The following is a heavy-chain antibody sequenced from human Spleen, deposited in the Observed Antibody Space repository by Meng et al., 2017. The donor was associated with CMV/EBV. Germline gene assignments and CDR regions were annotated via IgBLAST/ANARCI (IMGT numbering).Heavy chain of an antibody. J-gene: IGHJ4*02. CDR2: IFSNGNK. D-gene: IGHD2-8*01. V-gene: IGHV4-4*07. CDR3: ARGRVAGSFYLNGFDY. Sequence: QVHFGEEALRLVKPSGTRVLSVISSVAPCTNSLWGWCRQSARKGLGWFRGIFSNGNKLYNPSFKSQVIMSLDTSKNQFSLKLSFVTAADTAVYYCARGRVAGSFYLNGFDYWGRGALVTVSS. CDR1: VAPCTNSL.